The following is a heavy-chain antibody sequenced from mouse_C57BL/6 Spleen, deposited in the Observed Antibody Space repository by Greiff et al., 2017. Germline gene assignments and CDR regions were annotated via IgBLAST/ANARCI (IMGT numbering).Heavy chain of an antibody. CDR3: AYYGRSRSYWYFGV. CDR1: GYTFTSYW. CDR2: IKPSNGGT. V-gene: IGHV1-53*01. Sequence: QVQLQQPGTELVKPGASVKLSCKASGYTFTSYWMNWVKQRPGQGLEWIGNIKPSNGGTNYNEKFKSKATLTVDNSSTTAYMQLSSLTPEDAAVYYGAYYGRSRSYWYFGVWGTGTTVTVSS. J-gene: IGHJ1*03. D-gene: IGHD1-1*01.